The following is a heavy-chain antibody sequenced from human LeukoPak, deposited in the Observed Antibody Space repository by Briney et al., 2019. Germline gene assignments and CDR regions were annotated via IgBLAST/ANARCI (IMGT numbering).Heavy chain of an antibody. CDR2: ISGSGGST. CDR1: GFTFSSYA. CDR3: AKDIPYSSGWPYYFDY. V-gene: IGHV3-23*01. Sequence: GGSLRLSCAASGFTFSSYAMSWVRQAPGKGLEWVSAISGSGGSTYYADSVKGRFTISGDNSKNTLYLQMNSLRAEDTAVYYCAKDIPYSSGWPYYFDYWGQGTLVTVSS. J-gene: IGHJ4*02. D-gene: IGHD6-19*01.